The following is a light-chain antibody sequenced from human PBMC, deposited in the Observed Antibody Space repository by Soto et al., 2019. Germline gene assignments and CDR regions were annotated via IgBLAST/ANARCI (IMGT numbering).Light chain of an antibody. CDR1: SSDVGGYDY. CDR3: SSYAGSTDVV. Sequence: QSVLTQPPSASGSPGQSVTISCTGTSSDVGGYDYVSWYQQHPGKAPKLIIYEVTKRPSGVPDRFSGSKSGNTASLTVSGLRAEDEADYYCSSYAGSTDVVFGGGTKVIVL. J-gene: IGLJ2*01. CDR2: EVT. V-gene: IGLV2-8*01.